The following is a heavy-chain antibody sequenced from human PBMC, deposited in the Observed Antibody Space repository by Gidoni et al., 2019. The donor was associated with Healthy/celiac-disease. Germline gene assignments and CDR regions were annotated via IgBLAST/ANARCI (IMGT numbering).Heavy chain of an antibody. CDR1: GFTFSSYA. J-gene: IGHJ6*02. Sequence: EVQLLESGGGLVQPGGSLRLSCAASGFTFSSYAMSWVRQAPGKGLEWVSAISGSGGSTYYADSVKGRFIISRDNSKNTLYLQMNSLRAEDTAVYYCAKVSTTVTSWVYYGMDVWGQGTTVTVSS. CDR3: AKVSTTVTSWVYYGMDV. V-gene: IGHV3-23*01. CDR2: ISGSGGST. D-gene: IGHD4-4*01.